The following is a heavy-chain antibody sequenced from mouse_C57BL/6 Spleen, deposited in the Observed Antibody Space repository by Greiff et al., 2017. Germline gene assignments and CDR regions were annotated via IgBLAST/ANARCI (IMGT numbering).Heavy chain of an antibody. CDR1: GFHIKDYS. V-gene: IGHV14-1*01. CDR3: TRYGSKGLLDD. Sequence: VQLTASGAALVRPGASVQLSCPASGFHIKDYSLHWVKQRPEQGLEWIGRLDPEDGDTDYAPKFQGKATLTADTSSNTAYLPLSSLTSEDTAVYYCTRYGSKGLLDDWGQGTTLTVSS. J-gene: IGHJ2*01. CDR2: LDPEDGDT. D-gene: IGHD2-2*01.